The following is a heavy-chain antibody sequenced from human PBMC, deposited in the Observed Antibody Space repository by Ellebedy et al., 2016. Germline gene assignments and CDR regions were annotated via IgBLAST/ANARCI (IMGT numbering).Heavy chain of an antibody. Sequence: TSVKVSCKASGYTFTKYYMHWVRQAPGQGLEWMGMINPSGGSTSYAQKFQGRVTMTRDTSTSTVYMELSSLRSEDTAVYYCTCLQLGIADYFDYWGQGALVTVSS. J-gene: IGHJ4*02. D-gene: IGHD6-13*01. V-gene: IGHV1-46*01. CDR1: GYTFTKYY. CDR2: INPSGGST. CDR3: TCLQLGIADYFDY.